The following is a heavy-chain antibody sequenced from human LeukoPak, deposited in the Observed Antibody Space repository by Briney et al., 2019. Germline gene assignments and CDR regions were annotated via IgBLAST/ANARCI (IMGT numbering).Heavy chain of an antibody. D-gene: IGHD6-19*01. CDR1: GYTFTSYD. CDR3: ARGVHRVGSSGWYGSFDY. Sequence: ASVKVSCKASGYTFTSYDINWVRQATGQGLEWMGWMNPDSGNTGYAQKSQGRVTMTRNTSISTAYMELSSLRSEDTAVYYCARGVHRVGSSGWYGSFDYWGQGTLVTVSS. V-gene: IGHV1-8*01. J-gene: IGHJ4*02. CDR2: MNPDSGNT.